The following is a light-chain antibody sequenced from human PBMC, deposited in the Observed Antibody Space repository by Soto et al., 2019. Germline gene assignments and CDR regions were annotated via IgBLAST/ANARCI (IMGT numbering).Light chain of an antibody. CDR2: KAS. V-gene: IGKV1-5*03. Sequence: DIQMTQSPSTLSASVGDRVTLTCRASQSISSWLAWYQHKPGKAPKLLIYKASSLESGVPSRFSGIGSGTEFTLTISSLQPDDFATYSCQQYNSYAFTFGGGTKVEIK. CDR1: QSISSW. CDR3: QQYNSYAFT. J-gene: IGKJ4*01.